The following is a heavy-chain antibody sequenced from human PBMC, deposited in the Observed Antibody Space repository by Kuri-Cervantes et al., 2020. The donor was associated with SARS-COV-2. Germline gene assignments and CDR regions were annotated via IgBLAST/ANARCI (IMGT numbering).Heavy chain of an antibody. D-gene: IGHD6-19*01. CDR2: INHRGSA. Sequence: SETLSLTCAVYGESFSGYYWTWIRQPPGKGLEWIGEINHRGSADYNPSLKSRVTISVDTSKDQFSLKLSSVTAADTAVYYCARHIRVAGSFDYWGQGTLVTVSS. V-gene: IGHV4-34*01. CDR3: ARHIRVAGSFDY. CDR1: GESFSGYY. J-gene: IGHJ4*02.